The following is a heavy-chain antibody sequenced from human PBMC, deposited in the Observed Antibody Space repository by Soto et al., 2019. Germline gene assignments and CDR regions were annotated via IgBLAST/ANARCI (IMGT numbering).Heavy chain of an antibody. CDR3: ARLHDYGDYYYYYYMHV. V-gene: IGHV3-48*01. CDR1: GFTFSSYS. CDR2: ISSSSSTI. J-gene: IGHJ6*03. Sequence: GGSLRLSCAASGFTFSSYSMNWVRQAPGKGLEWVSYISSSSSTIYYADSVKGRFTISRDNAKNSLYLQMNSLRAEDTAVYYCARLHDYGDYYYYYYMHVWGKGTTVTVSS. D-gene: IGHD4-17*01.